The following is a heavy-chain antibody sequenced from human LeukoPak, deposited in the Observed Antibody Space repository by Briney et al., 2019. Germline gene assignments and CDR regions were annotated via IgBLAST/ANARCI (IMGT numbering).Heavy chain of an antibody. Sequence: EPLETLSLTCAVYGGSFSGYYWSWIRQPPWKGLEWIGEINHSGSTNYNPSLKSRVTISVDTSKNQFSLKLSSVTAADTAVYYCARRGEWTDCSSTSCYRLYYYMDVWGKGTTVTVSS. CDR1: GGSFSGYY. V-gene: IGHV4-34*01. CDR3: ARRGEWTDCSSTSCYRLYYYMDV. D-gene: IGHD2-2*01. J-gene: IGHJ6*03. CDR2: INHSGST.